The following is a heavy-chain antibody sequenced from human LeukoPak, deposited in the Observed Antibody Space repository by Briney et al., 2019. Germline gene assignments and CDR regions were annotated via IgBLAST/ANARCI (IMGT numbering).Heavy chain of an antibody. J-gene: IGHJ4*02. V-gene: IGHV3-7*01. Sequence: GGSLRLSCAASGFTFSSYEMNWVRQAPGKGLEWVANIKQDGSEKYYVDSVKGRFTISRDNAKNSLYLQMNSLRAEDTAVYYCARDSPYGSGSYSGYWGQGTLVTVSS. CDR3: ARDSPYGSGSYSGY. CDR1: GFTFSSYE. CDR2: IKQDGSEK. D-gene: IGHD3-10*01.